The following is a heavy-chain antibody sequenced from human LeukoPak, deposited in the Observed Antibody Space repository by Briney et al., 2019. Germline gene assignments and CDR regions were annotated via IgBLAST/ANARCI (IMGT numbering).Heavy chain of an antibody. CDR2: ISGSGSYI. CDR3: ARGPSGYHNT. Sequence: GGSLRLSCAASGFTFSDYSMNWVRQTPSKGLEWVSCISGSGSYIYYADSVKGRFTISRDNAKNSLNLQVNSLRAEDTAVYYCARGPSGYHNTGGQGTLVTVSS. V-gene: IGHV3-21*01. J-gene: IGHJ4*02. D-gene: IGHD5-12*01. CDR1: GFTFSDYS.